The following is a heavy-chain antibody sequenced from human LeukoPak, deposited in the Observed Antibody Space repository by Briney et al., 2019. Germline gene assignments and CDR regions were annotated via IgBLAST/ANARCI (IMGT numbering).Heavy chain of an antibody. J-gene: IGHJ4*02. V-gene: IGHV3-33*01. D-gene: IGHD3-10*01. Sequence: GRSLRLSCAASGFTFSSYGMHWVRQAPGKGLEWVAVIWYDGSNKYYADSVKGRFTISRDNSKNTLYLQMNSLRAEDTAVYYCARDNERFGGLSLDYWGQGTLVTVSS. CDR1: GFTFSSYG. CDR2: IWYDGSNK. CDR3: ARDNERFGGLSLDY.